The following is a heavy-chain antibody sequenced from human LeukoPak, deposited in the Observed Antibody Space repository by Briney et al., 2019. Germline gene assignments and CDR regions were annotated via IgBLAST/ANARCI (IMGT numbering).Heavy chain of an antibody. J-gene: IGHJ3*02. CDR3: AKGRQYSSSSDAFDI. CDR2: INYDGTNT. CDR1: AFTFNTYA. Sequence: QTGGSLRLSCAASAFTFNTYAMHWVRQAPGKGLEWVAFINYDGTNTYYADSVKGRFTISRDNSKNTLYLQMNSLRAEDTAVYYCAKGRQYSSSSDAFDIWGQGTMVTVSS. V-gene: IGHV3-30*02. D-gene: IGHD6-6*01.